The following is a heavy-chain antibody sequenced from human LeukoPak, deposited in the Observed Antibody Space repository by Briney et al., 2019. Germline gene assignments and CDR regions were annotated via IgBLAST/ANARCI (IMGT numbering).Heavy chain of an antibody. CDR1: GFTFSNYA. D-gene: IGHD2-21*02. V-gene: IGHV3-11*01. J-gene: IGHJ3*02. CDR3: ARRYCGGDCYSFAFDI. CDR2: ISGSGSTI. Sequence: GGSLRLSWAAAGFTFSNYAMRWGRQARGKGVEWVSYISGSGSTIYYADSVKGRFTISRENTKNSLYLQMNSQRAEDTAVYYCARRYCGGDCYSFAFDIWGQGTMVTVSS.